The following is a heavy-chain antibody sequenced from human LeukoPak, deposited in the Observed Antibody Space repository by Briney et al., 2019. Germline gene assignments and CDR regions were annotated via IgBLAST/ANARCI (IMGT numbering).Heavy chain of an antibody. CDR3: AKEELGALVY. Sequence: PGGSLRLSCAASGFTFTTHGTHWVRQAPGKGLEWVAFIRYGGGSKFYADSMKGRFTISRDNSKDTVYLQMISLRAEDTAVYYCAKEELGALVYWGQGTLVTVSS. V-gene: IGHV3-30*02. CDR1: GFTFTTHG. D-gene: IGHD1-7*01. CDR2: IRYGGGSK. J-gene: IGHJ4*02.